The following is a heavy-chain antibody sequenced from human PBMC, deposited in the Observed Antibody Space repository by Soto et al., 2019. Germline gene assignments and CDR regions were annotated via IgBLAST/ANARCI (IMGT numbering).Heavy chain of an antibody. D-gene: IGHD5-12*01. Sequence: PGGSLRLSCAASGFTFSSYAMHWVRQAPGKGLEWVAVISYDGSNKYYADSVKGRFTISRDNSKNTLYLQMNSLRAEDTAVYYCARDYYRFNSGYGFSXDVWGQGTTVTVSS. CDR3: ARDYYRFNSGYGFSXDV. J-gene: IGHJ6*02. CDR2: ISYDGSNK. CDR1: GFTFSSYA. V-gene: IGHV3-30-3*01.